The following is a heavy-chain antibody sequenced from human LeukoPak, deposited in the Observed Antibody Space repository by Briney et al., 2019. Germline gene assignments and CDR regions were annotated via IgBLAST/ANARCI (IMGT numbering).Heavy chain of an antibody. CDR2: ISSSGSTI. J-gene: IGHJ6*03. CDR1: GFTFSSYE. Sequence: GGSLRLSFAASGFTFSSYEMNWVRQAPGKGLEWVSYISSSGSTIYYADSVKGRFTISRDNAKNSLYLQMNSLRAEDTAVYYCARDRVGSMDVWGKGTTVTISS. V-gene: IGHV3-48*03. D-gene: IGHD1-26*01. CDR3: ARDRVGSMDV.